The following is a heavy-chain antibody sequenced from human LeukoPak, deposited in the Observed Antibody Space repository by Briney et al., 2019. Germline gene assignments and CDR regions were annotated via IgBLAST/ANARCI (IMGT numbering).Heavy chain of an antibody. D-gene: IGHD3-3*01. J-gene: IGHJ4*02. CDR3: ARTPYYDFWSGYSYYFDY. CDR2: NSGSGDVT. CDR1: GFIFSNYA. Sequence: GGSLGLSCAASGFIFSNYAMSWVRQAPGKGLEWVSANSGSGDVTYYSDSVKGRFTISRDNSENTLYLQMNSLRAEDTAVYYCARTPYYDFWSGYSYYFDYWGQGTLATVSS. V-gene: IGHV3-23*01.